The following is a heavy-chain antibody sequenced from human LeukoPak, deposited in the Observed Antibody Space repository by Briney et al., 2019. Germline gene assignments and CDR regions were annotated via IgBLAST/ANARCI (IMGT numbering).Heavy chain of an antibody. CDR1: GFSVSSCA. CDR3: AKVETSGGANCYALDF. D-gene: IGHD2-2*01. J-gene: IGHJ4*02. Sequence: GRSQRLFCAASGFSVSSCAITWVRQAGDKGLGWVTAMSGRDGSTYYADSLKGRFNIPRDDSQNTLYLQMNSLSDEDTAVYYCAKVETSGGANCYALDFWGQEPLDSVFS. V-gene: IGHV3-23*01. CDR2: MSGRDGST.